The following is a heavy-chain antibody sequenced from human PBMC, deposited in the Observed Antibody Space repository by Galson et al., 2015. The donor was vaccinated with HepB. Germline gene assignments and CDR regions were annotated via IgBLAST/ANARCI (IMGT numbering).Heavy chain of an antibody. CDR3: ARQPPQGSRITIFGVVIARDY. J-gene: IGHJ4*02. CDR2: IYYSGST. Sequence: ETLSLTCTVSGGSISSSSYYWGWIRQPPGKGLEWIGSIYYSGSTYYNPSLKSRVTISVDTSKNQFSLKLSSVTAADTAVYYCARQPPQGSRITIFGVVIARDYWGQGTLVTVSS. CDR1: GGSISSSSYY. V-gene: IGHV4-39*01. D-gene: IGHD3-3*01.